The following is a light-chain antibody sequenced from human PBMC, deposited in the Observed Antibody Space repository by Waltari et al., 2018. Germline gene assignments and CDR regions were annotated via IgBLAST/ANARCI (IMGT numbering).Light chain of an antibody. CDR3: VLYMGSGIDV. Sequence: QTVVTQEPSFSVSPGGTVTLTCGLSSGSVFTSYYPSWYQQIPGQAPRTLMYSTNTRSSGVPDRFSGSILGNKAALTITGAQADDECDYYCVLYMGSGIDVFGTGTKVTVL. J-gene: IGLJ1*01. V-gene: IGLV8-61*01. CDR2: STN. CDR1: SGSVFTSYY.